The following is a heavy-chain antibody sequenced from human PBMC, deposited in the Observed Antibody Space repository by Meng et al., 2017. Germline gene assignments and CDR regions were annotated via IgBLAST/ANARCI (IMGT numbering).Heavy chain of an antibody. CDR3: ARLYYYDSSGYYGERDAFDI. V-gene: IGHV4-59*01. CDR1: GGSISSYY. D-gene: IGHD3-22*01. J-gene: IGHJ3*02. CDR2: IYYSGST. Sequence: PETLSLTCTVSGGSISSYYWSWIRQPPGKGLEWIGYIYYSGSTNYNPSLKSRVTISVDTSKNQFSLKLSSVTAADTAVYYCARLYYYDSSGYYGERDAFDIWGQGTMVTVSS.